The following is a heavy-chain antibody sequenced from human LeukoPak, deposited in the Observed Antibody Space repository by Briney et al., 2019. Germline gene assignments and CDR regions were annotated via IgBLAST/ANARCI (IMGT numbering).Heavy chain of an antibody. CDR1: GFTFGTYA. D-gene: IGHD6-19*01. Sequence: GGSLRLSCAASGFTFGTYAMNWVRQAPGKGLEWVSYISSSSSTIYFPDSVKGRFTISRDNAKNSLYLQMNGLRDENTAVYYCARDAGSGYFDYWGQGTLVTVSS. J-gene: IGHJ4*02. CDR3: ARDAGSGYFDY. CDR2: ISSSSSTI. V-gene: IGHV3-48*02.